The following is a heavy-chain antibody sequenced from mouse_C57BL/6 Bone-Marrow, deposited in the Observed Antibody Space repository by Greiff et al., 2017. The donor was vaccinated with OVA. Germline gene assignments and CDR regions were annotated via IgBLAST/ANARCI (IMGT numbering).Heavy chain of an antibody. CDR1: GITFSSYG. Sequence: EVMLVESGGDLVKPGGSLKLSCAASGITFSSYGMSWVRQTPDKRLEWVATISSGGSYTYYPDSVKGRFTISRDNAKNTLYLQMSSLKSEDTAMYYCARHSNVGGYATDYSGQGTSFTVSS. J-gene: IGHJ4*01. D-gene: IGHD2-5*01. CDR2: ISSGGSYT. V-gene: IGHV5-6*01. CDR3: ARHSNVGGYATDY.